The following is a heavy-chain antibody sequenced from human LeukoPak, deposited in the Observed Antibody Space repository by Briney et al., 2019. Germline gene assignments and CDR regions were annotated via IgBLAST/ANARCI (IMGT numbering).Heavy chain of an antibody. V-gene: IGHV3-11*04. CDR2: ISSSGSTI. D-gene: IGHD2-2*01. J-gene: IGHJ4*02. CDR1: GFPFSDYY. Sequence: GGSLRLSCAASGFPFSDYYMSWIRQAPGKGLEWVSYISSSGSTIYYADSVKGRFTISRDNAKNSLYLQMNSLRAEDTAVYYCARALRLPAATFDYWGQGTLVTVSS. CDR3: ARALRLPAATFDY.